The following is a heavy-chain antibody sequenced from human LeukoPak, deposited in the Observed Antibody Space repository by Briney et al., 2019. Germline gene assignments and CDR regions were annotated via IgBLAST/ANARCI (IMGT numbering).Heavy chain of an antibody. Sequence: PGGSLRLSCAASGFTFNSYGMHWVRQAPGKGLEWVAFIRYDGSNKYYADSVKGRFTISRDNSKNTLYLQMNSLRAEDTAVYYCAKDPGGYYLYYFDYWGQGTLVTVSS. CDR3: AKDPGGYYLYYFDY. V-gene: IGHV3-30*02. J-gene: IGHJ4*02. D-gene: IGHD3-22*01. CDR1: GFTFNSYG. CDR2: IRYDGSNK.